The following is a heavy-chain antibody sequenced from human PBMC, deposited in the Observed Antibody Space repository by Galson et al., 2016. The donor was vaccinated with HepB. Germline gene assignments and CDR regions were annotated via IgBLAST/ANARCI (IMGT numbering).Heavy chain of an antibody. CDR2: IYCSGST. Sequence: SETLSLTCTVSGGSISSNNYYWAWIRLPPGTGLAWIGSIYCSGSTYYNPSLKSRVTMSVDTSKNQFSLKLSSVSAADTAVYYCARRGPVTTLFDPWGQGTLVTVSS. D-gene: IGHD4-17*01. J-gene: IGHJ5*02. V-gene: IGHV4-39*01. CDR3: ARRGPVTTLFDP. CDR1: GGSISSNNYY.